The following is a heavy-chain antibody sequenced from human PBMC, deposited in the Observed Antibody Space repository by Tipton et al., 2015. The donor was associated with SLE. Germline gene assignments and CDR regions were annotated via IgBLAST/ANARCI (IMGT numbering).Heavy chain of an antibody. J-gene: IGHJ4*02. D-gene: IGHD3-16*01. CDR1: GFPFKTFW. CDR2: IKQDGLEK. V-gene: IGHV3-7*01. CDR3: ARRFRLGELSPLDY. Sequence: SLRLSCGASGFPFKTFWMTWVRQAPGKGLEWVANIKQDGLEKTYVDSVKGRFTISRDSANDVMYLQMDSLRAEDTAVYFCARRFRLGELSPLDYWGQGTLVTVSS.